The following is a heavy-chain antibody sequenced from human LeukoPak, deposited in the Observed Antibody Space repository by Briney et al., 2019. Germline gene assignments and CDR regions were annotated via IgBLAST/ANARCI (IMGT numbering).Heavy chain of an antibody. Sequence: GGSLRLSCAASGLTFSNHAMSWVRQAPGKGPEWVSTISGSSDSTYYPDSVKGRFTISRDNFKNTLYLQTNSLRAEDTAVYYCAKGPFGGTMNDAFDIWGQGTMVTVSS. V-gene: IGHV3-23*01. CDR3: AKGPFGGTMNDAFDI. CDR1: GLTFSNHA. J-gene: IGHJ3*02. D-gene: IGHD3-16*01. CDR2: ISGSSDST.